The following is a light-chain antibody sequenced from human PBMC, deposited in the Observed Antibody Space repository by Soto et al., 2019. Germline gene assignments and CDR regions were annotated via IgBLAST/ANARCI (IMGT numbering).Light chain of an antibody. CDR2: GAS. V-gene: IGKV3-20*01. CDR1: HSISNGN. J-gene: IGKJ4*01. CDR3: QEFASN. Sequence: IVLTQSAGNLSLCPGDGATLXCRASHSISNGNQAWYQHKPGKAPRLLIYGASHRDTGIPDRLSGSGYGTDFILTSNRLEPEDFAVYYCQEFASNFGGGTKVDIK.